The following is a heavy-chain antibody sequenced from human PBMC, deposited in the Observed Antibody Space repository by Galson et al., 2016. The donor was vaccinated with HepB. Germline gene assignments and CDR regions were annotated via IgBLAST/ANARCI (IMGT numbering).Heavy chain of an antibody. V-gene: IGHV3-33*06. Sequence: SLRLSCAASGFTFRSYGMHWVRQAPGKGLEWVAVIWYDGSNKYYTDSVKGRFTISRDNSKNTLYLQMNSLRAEDTAVYYCAKDGWFGERDYDYYGMDVWGQGTTVTVSS. D-gene: IGHD3-10*01. CDR3: AKDGWFGERDYDYYGMDV. CDR2: IWYDGSNK. CDR1: GFTFRSYG. J-gene: IGHJ6*02.